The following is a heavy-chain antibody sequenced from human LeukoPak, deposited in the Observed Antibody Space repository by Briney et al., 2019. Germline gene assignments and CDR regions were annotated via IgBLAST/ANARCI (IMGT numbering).Heavy chain of an antibody. CDR3: ARHSWGLAGGFDY. V-gene: IGHV4-39*01. CDR2: IYYSGST. D-gene: IGHD4-23*01. J-gene: IGHJ4*02. CDR1: GGSISSSSYY. Sequence: SETLSLTCTVSGGSISSSSYYWGWIRQPPGKGLEWIGSIYYSGSTYYNPSLKSRVTISVDTSKNQFSLKLSSVTAADTAVHYCARHSWGLAGGFDYWGQGTLVTVSS.